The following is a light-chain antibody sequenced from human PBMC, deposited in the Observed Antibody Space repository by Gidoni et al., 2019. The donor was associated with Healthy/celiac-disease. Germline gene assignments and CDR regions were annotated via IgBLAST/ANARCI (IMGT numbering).Light chain of an antibody. CDR1: KLGDKY. CDR2: QDS. Sequence: SYVLTQSPSVTVSLGQTASITCPGDKLGDKYACWYQHKPGPSLVLVVNQDSKRPSGSPERFSGTNSRNTATLTISGTQAMDEADYYCQAWNSSTAVFGGGTKLTVL. V-gene: IGLV3-1*01. J-gene: IGLJ2*01. CDR3: QAWNSSTAV.